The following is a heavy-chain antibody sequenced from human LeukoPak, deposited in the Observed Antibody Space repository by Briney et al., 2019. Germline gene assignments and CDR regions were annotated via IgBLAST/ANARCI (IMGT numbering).Heavy chain of an antibody. CDR1: GHSFTSYW. CDR3: ARPRTPYYYDSSGYDNSFDY. J-gene: IGHJ4*02. D-gene: IGHD3-22*01. CDR2: IYPGDSDT. V-gene: IGHV5-51*01. Sequence: GESLKISCKGSGHSFTSYWIGWVRQMPGKGLEWMGIIYPGDSDTRYSPSFQGQVTISADKSISTAYLQWSSLKASDTAMYYCARPRTPYYYDSSGYDNSFDYWGQGALVTVSS.